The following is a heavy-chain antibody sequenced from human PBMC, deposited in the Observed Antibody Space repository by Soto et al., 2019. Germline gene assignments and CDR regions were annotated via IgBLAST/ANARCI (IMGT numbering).Heavy chain of an antibody. CDR2: ISGSGGST. CDR1: GFTFSSYA. CDR3: ARDSSGYYYTLDY. V-gene: IGHV3-23*01. J-gene: IGHJ4*02. Sequence: GESLKISCAASGFTFSSYAMSWVRQAPGKGLEWAAAISGSGGSTYYADSVKGRFTISRDNSKNTLYLQMNSLRAEDTAVYYCARDSSGYYYTLDYWGQGTLVTVSS. D-gene: IGHD3-22*01.